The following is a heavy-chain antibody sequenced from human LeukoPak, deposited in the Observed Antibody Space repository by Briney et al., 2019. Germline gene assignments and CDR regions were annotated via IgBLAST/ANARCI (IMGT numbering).Heavy chain of an antibody. CDR3: ARDSYDFWSGQYKNGLGDYYGVDV. Sequence: SETLSLTCDVSGASITDYYWSWIRQSAGKRLEWIGRIYPTGSTSYKTSLRTRLTISLDTSKNQVSLKLRSVTAADTAVYHCARDSYDFWSGQYKNGLGDYYGVDVWGQGTTVIVSS. D-gene: IGHD3-3*01. CDR2: IYPTGST. V-gene: IGHV4-4*07. J-gene: IGHJ6*02. CDR1: GASITDYY.